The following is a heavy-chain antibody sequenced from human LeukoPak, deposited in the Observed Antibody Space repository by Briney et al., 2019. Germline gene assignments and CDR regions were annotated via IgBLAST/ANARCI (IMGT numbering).Heavy chain of an antibody. V-gene: IGHV1-2*02. J-gene: IGHJ5*02. Sequence: GASVKVSCKTSGYTFTGYYIHWVRQAPGQGLEWMGWIDPNSGGRNFAQNFEGRVTMTKDRSLTTAYMELSSLTFDDTAVYYCARASSSWSHSCFDPWGQGTLVTVSS. CDR1: GYTFTGYY. CDR3: ARASSSWSHSCFDP. D-gene: IGHD6-13*01. CDR2: IDPNSGGR.